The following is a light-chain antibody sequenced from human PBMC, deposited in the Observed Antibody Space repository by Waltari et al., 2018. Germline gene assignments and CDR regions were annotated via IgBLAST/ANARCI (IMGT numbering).Light chain of an antibody. CDR1: SSDAGSYHS. CDR3: SSYTSSSTLYV. V-gene: IGLV2-14*01. Sequence: QSALTQPASVSGSPGQSITISCTGTSSDAGSYHSVSWYQQHPGNAPKLMIYEVSNRPSGVSNRFSGSKSGNTASLTISGLQAEDEADYYCSSYTSSSTLYVFGTGTKVTVL. CDR2: EVS. J-gene: IGLJ1*01.